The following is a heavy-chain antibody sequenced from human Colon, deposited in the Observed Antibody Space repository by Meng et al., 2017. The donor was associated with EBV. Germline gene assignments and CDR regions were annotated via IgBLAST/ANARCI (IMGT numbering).Heavy chain of an antibody. D-gene: IGHD3-22*01. Sequence: VNKPGDTVKVPFKASGYTVTSYYLHWGRQAPGQGLDLMGCINPNSGGTNYAQKFQGRVIMTRNTSISTAYMELSRLRSDDTAIYYCSKVRDISSDSSSYYDYWGQGTLVTVSS. CDR3: SKVRDISSDSSSYYDY. CDR2: INPNSGGT. J-gene: IGHJ4*02. V-gene: IGHV1-2*02. CDR1: GYTVTSYY.